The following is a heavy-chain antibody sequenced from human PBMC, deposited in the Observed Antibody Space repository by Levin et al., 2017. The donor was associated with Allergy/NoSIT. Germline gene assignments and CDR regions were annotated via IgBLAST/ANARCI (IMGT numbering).Heavy chain of an antibody. CDR2: ITWDGRST. CDR1: GFPITDYT. D-gene: IGHD3-3*01. Sequence: GGSLRLSCAVSGFPITDYTMHWVRQRPGKGLEWVSLITWDGRSTYYEDSVKGRFTISRDPRKDFLYLQMNSLRTEDTALYYCARYSLYNDFWSGHFDYWGQGSLVTVSS. CDR3: ARYSLYNDFWSGHFDY. V-gene: IGHV3-43*01. J-gene: IGHJ4*02.